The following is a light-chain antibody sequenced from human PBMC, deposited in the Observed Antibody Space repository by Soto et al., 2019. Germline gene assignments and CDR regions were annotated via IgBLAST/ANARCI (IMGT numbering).Light chain of an antibody. Sequence: QSVLTQPPSVSGAPGQSVAISCTGSTSNIGEGYDVHWYQHLPGTAPKLLIYSTNNRPSGVPDRFSGSKSGTSASLAITGLQAEDEADYYCHSYDSSLRGVVFGGGTKLTVL. V-gene: IGLV1-40*01. CDR3: HSYDSSLRGVV. J-gene: IGLJ2*01. CDR2: STN. CDR1: TSNIGEGYD.